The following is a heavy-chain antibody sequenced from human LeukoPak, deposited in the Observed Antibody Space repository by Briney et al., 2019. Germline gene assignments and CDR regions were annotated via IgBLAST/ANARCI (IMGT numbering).Heavy chain of an antibody. D-gene: IGHD3-10*02. CDR2: IYYSGST. CDR1: GGSISSYY. V-gene: IGHV4-59*01. CDR3: ARVCSDYYFDY. Sequence: SETLSLTCTVSGGSISSYYWSWIRQPPGKGLEWIGYIYYSGSTNCNPSLKSRVTISVDTSKNQFSLKLSSVTAADTAVYYCARVCSDYYFDYWGQGTLVTVSS. J-gene: IGHJ4*02.